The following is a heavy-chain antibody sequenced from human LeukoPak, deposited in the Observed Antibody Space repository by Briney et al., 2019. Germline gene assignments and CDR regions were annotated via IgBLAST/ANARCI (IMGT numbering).Heavy chain of an antibody. J-gene: IGHJ4*02. Sequence: SETLSLTCTVSDDSISSTPDYWGWIRQPPGKGLERIGSVQYSGSTYYNPSLQSRVTISVDTSNNQFSLRLSSVSAADTAVYYCARHIGQWLDYFDYWGQGTLVTVSS. V-gene: IGHV4-39*01. CDR3: ARHIGQWLDYFDY. CDR1: DDSISSTPDY. CDR2: VQYSGST. D-gene: IGHD6-19*01.